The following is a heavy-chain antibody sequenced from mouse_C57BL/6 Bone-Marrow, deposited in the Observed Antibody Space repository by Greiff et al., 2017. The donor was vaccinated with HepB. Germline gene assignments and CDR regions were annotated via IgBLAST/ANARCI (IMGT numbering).Heavy chain of an antibody. J-gene: IGHJ4*01. CDR1: GFTFSSYG. CDR2: ISSGGSYT. CDR3: ARRLDYAMDY. V-gene: IGHV5-6*02. Sequence: EVKVVESGGDLVKPGGSLKLSCAASGFTFSSYGMSWVRQTPDKRLEWVATISSGGSYTYYPDSVKGRFTISRDNAKNTLYLQMSSLKSEDTAMYYCARRLDYAMDYWGQGTSVTVSS.